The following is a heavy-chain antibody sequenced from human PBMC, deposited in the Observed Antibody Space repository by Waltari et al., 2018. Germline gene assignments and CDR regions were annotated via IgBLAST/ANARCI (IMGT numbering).Heavy chain of an antibody. Sequence: QVQLVQSGAEVKKPGASVKVSCKASGYTFTGYYMHWVRQAPGQGLEWMGWINPNSGGTNYAQKFQGRVTMTRDTSISTAYMELSRLRSDDTAVYYCARDPAGSSNNYGMDVWGQGTTVTVSS. CDR2: INPNSGGT. V-gene: IGHV1-2*02. J-gene: IGHJ6*02. CDR3: ARDPAGSSNNYGMDV. D-gene: IGHD6-13*01. CDR1: GYTFTGYY.